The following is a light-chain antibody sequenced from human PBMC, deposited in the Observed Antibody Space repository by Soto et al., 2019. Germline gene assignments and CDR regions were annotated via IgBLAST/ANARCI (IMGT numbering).Light chain of an antibody. CDR3: QQRSNWPIT. CDR2: DAS. J-gene: IGKJ5*01. V-gene: IGKV3-11*01. Sequence: EILLTQSPAPLSLSPGESATLSCRASRSVSNYLAWYQQKPGQAPRLLIYDASSRPTDIPARFSGSGSGTDFTLTISSLEPEDFALYYCQQRSNWPITFGQGTLLEIK. CDR1: RSVSNY.